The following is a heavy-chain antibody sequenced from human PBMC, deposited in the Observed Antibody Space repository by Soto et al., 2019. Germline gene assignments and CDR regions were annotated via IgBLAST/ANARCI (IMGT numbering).Heavy chain of an antibody. Sequence: SETLSLTCTVSGGSISYYYWGRIRQPPGKGLEWIGSIYYSGNTHYNPSLKSRVTISVDTSMNQFSLNLDSVTAVDSAVYYCVRGGYVHAFDYWGQGALVTVS. CDR2: IYYSGNT. CDR1: GGSISYYY. CDR3: VRGGYVHAFDY. J-gene: IGHJ4*02. V-gene: IGHV4-59*01. D-gene: IGHD5-12*01.